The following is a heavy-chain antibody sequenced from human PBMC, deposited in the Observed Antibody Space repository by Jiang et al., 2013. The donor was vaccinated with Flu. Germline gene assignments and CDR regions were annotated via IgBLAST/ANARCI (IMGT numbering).Heavy chain of an antibody. J-gene: IGHJ5*02. Sequence: SVKVSCKVSGYTLTELSMHWVRQAPGKGLEWMGGFDPEDGETIYAQKFQGRVTMTEDTSTDTAYMELSSLRSEDTAVYYCATNSYITIFGVVIRGGANWFDPWGQGTLVTVSS. V-gene: IGHV1-24*01. CDR3: ATNSYITIFGVVIRGGANWFDP. CDR2: FDPEDGET. D-gene: IGHD3-3*01. CDR1: GYTLTELS.